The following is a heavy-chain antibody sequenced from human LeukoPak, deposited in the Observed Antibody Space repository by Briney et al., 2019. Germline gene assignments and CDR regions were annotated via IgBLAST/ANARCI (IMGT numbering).Heavy chain of an antibody. J-gene: IGHJ4*02. CDR2: IYASGTS. CDR1: GGSINSYY. D-gene: IGHD6-19*01. V-gene: IGHV4-4*07. CDR3: ARPRSSSGWDEDFDY. Sequence: SETLSLTCSVSGGSINSYYWSWIRQPAGKGLEWIGRIYASGTSNYNPSLKSRVTMSVDTSKNQFSLRLSSVTAADTAVYYCARPRSSSGWDEDFDYWGQGALVTVSS.